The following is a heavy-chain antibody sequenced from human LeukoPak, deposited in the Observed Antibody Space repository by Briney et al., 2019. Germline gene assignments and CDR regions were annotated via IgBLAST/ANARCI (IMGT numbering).Heavy chain of an antibody. CDR1: GYTFTGYY. V-gene: IGHV1-2*02. Sequence: ASVKVSCKASGYTFTGYYMHWVRQTPGQGLEWMGWINPNSSGTNYAQKFQGRVTMTRDTSISTAYMELSRLRSDDTAVYYCARGIVIVPAALANYYYMDVWGKGTTVTVSS. D-gene: IGHD2-2*01. CDR3: ARGIVIVPAALANYYYMDV. J-gene: IGHJ6*03. CDR2: INPNSSGT.